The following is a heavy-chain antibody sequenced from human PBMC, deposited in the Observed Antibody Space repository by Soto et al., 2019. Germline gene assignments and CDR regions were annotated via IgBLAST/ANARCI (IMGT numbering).Heavy chain of an antibody. CDR3: ARDRPRMDF. Sequence: ASVKVSCKASGYTFSSYYMHWVRQAPGQRLEWMGIINPSGGSTTYAQKFQDRITLTRDTSTSTVYMELSSLRSEDTAVYYCARDRPRMDFWGQGTLVTVPQ. CDR2: INPSGGST. J-gene: IGHJ4*02. CDR1: GYTFSSYY. V-gene: IGHV1-46*01.